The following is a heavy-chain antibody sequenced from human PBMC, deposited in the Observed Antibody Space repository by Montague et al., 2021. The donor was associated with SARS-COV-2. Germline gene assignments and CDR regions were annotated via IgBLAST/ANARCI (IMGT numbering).Heavy chain of an antibody. D-gene: IGHD1-26*01. CDR2: IYSSGST. V-gene: IGHV4-59*01. Sequence: SETLSLTCTVSGGSISSYYWGWIRQPPGKGLERIGCIYSSGSTNYNPSLKSRVTVSVDTPKNQFSLKLSSVTAADTAVYYCARGRVWGWEQVARVYWYFDLWGRGTTVTVSS. J-gene: IGHJ2*01. CDR3: ARGRVWGWEQVARVYWYFDL. CDR1: GGSISSYY.